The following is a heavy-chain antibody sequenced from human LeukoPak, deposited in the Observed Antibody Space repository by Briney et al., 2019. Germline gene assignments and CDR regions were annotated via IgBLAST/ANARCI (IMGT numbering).Heavy chain of an antibody. CDR2: IRYDGSNK. V-gene: IGHV3-30*02. CDR1: GFTFRSYG. Sequence: PGGSLRLPGAASGFTFRSYGLHWVRQAPGKGLEWVTFIRYDGSNKYYTDSVKGRFTISRDNSKNTLYLQMNSLRTEDTAVYYCAKDSYYYIDVWGKGTTVTVSS. CDR3: AKDSYYYIDV. J-gene: IGHJ6*03.